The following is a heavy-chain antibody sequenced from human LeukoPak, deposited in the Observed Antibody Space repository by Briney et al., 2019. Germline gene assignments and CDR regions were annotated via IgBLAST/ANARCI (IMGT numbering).Heavy chain of an antibody. Sequence: GESPKTPCNGSGYSFTSYWIGWVRQMPGKGLEWVGIIYPGDSDTRYSPSFQGQVTISADKSILPAYRQWSSLTASDTAMYFCARLGTGPYFDYGGQGTLVTVSS. V-gene: IGHV5-51*01. CDR3: ARLGTGPYFDY. CDR2: IYPGDSDT. CDR1: GYSFTSYW. D-gene: IGHD1-7*01. J-gene: IGHJ4*02.